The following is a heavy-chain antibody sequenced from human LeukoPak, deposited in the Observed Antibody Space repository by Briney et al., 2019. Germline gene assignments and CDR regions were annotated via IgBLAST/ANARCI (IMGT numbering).Heavy chain of an antibody. CDR1: GGSISSGGYS. V-gene: IGHV4-30-2*01. D-gene: IGHD5-18*01. CDR3: ASNVDTAMAHLHPFDY. CDR2: IYHSGST. J-gene: IGHJ4*02. Sequence: PSETLSLTCAVSGGSISSGGYSWCWLRQPPGKGLEWIGYIYHSGSTYYNPSLKSRVTISVDRSKNQFSLKLSSVTAADTAVYYCASNVDTAMAHLHPFDYWGQGTLVTVSS.